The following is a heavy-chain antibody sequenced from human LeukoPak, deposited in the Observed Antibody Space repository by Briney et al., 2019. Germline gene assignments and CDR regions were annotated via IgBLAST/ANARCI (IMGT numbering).Heavy chain of an antibody. J-gene: IGHJ3*02. CDR2: IRSKAYGGTT. V-gene: IGHV3-49*04. Sequence: GGSLRLSCTASAFTFGDYAMSWVRQAPGKGLEWVGFIRSKAYGGTTDYAASGNGGFTISRDDSKSIAHLQMNSLKTEDTAVYYCARDKTAENDACDIWGQGTMVTVSS. CDR3: ARDKTAENDACDI. CDR1: AFTFGDYA.